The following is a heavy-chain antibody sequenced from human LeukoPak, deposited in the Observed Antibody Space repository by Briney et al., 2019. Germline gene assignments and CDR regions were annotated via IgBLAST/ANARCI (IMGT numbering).Heavy chain of an antibody. CDR3: AKDDAVFGFDY. V-gene: IGHV3-30*18. D-gene: IGHD1-14*01. CDR2: ISYDGSNK. J-gene: IGHJ4*02. CDR1: GFTFSSYG. Sequence: GRSLRLSCAASGFTFSSYGMHWVRQAPGKGLEWVAVISYDGSNKYYADSVKGRFTISRDNSKNTLYLQMNSLRAEDTAVYYCAKDDAVFGFDYWGQGTLVTVS.